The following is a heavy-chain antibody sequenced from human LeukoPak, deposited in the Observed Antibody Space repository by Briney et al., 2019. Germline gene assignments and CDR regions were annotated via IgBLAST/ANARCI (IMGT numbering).Heavy chain of an antibody. V-gene: IGHV1-3*01. J-gene: IGHJ4*02. Sequence: ASVKVSCKASGYTFTSYGINWVRQAPGQRLEWMGWINAGNSNTKSSQKFQDRVTITRDTSASTVYMELSSLRSEDTAVYYCAREGQDLDHWGQGTLVSVST. CDR1: GYTFTSYG. CDR3: AREGQDLDH. D-gene: IGHD2-15*01. CDR2: INAGNSNT.